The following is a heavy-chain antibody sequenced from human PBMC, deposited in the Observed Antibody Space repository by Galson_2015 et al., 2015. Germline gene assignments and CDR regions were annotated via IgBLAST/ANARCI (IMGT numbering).Heavy chain of an antibody. CDR3: ASGLGPHGSGSFDY. D-gene: IGHD3-10*01. J-gene: IGHJ4*02. CDR1: GFTFSSYA. CDR2: ISYDGSNK. Sequence: SLRLSCAASGFTFSSYAMHWVRQAPGKGLEWVAVISYDGSNKYYADSVKGRFTISGDNSKNTLYLQMNSLRAEDTAVYYCASGLGPHGSGSFDYWGQGTPVTVSS. V-gene: IGHV3-30-3*01.